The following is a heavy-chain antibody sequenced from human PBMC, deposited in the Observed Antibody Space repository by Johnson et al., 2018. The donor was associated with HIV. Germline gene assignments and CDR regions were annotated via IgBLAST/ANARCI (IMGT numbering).Heavy chain of an antibody. J-gene: IGHJ3*02. Sequence: MLLVESGGGLVQPGGSLRLSCAASGFTVSSNYMSWVRQAPGMGLQWVAGIYSGGGTQYADSVKGRFTISRDNAKNSLYLQMNNLRSEDTALYYCARGWQLHAGLDIWGQGTLVTVSS. CDR2: IYSGGGT. CDR1: GFTVSSNY. CDR3: ARGWQLHAGLDI. V-gene: IGHV3-66*02. D-gene: IGHD3-10*01.